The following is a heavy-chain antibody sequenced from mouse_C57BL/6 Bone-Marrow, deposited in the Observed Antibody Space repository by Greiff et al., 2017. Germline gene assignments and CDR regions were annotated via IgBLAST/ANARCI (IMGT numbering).Heavy chain of an antibody. V-gene: IGHV5-6*01. CDR3: ARPYYYGSSQYYFDY. CDR2: ISSGGSYT. J-gene: IGHJ2*01. D-gene: IGHD1-1*01. Sequence: EVHLVESGGDLVKPGGSLKLSCAASGFTFSSYGMSWVRQTPDKRLEWVATISSGGSYTYYPDSVKGRVTISRDNAKNTLYLQMSSLKSEDTAMYYCARPYYYGSSQYYFDYWGQGTTLTVSS. CDR1: GFTFSSYG.